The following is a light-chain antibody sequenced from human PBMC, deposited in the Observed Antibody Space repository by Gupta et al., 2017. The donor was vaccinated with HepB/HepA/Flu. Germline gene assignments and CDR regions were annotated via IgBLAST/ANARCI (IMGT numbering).Light chain of an antibody. CDR3: QTWGTVPV. Sequence: QLVLTHSPSVSASLGASVKLTCTLSSGHSNYAVAWHQQQPEKGPRYLMKLNSDGSHSKGDGIPDRFSGSSSGAERYLTISSLQSEDEADYYCQTWGTVPVFGGGTKLTVL. CDR2: LNSDGSH. CDR1: SGHSNYA. V-gene: IGLV4-69*01. J-gene: IGLJ3*02.